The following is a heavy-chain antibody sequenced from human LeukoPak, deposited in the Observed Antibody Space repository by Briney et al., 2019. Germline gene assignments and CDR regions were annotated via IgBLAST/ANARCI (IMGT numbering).Heavy chain of an antibody. J-gene: IGHJ4*02. Sequence: SVTVSCKASGDTFSSYAISWVRQAPGQGLEWMGGIIPIFGTANYAQKFQGRVTITADESTSTAYMELSSLRSEDTAVYYCASGYCSGGSCYAGYYFDYWGQGTLVTVSS. CDR3: ASGYCSGGSCYAGYYFDY. CDR2: IIPIFGTA. CDR1: GDTFSSYA. V-gene: IGHV1-69*13. D-gene: IGHD2-15*01.